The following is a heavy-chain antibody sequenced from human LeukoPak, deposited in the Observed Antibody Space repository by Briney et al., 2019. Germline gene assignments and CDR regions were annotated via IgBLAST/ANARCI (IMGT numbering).Heavy chain of an antibody. V-gene: IGHV7-4-1*02. CDR2: INTNTGNP. CDR3: ARGGYDYVWGSYRYLDY. Sequence: GASVKVSCKASGYTFTSYAMNWVRQAPGQGLEWMGWINTNTGNPTYAQGFTGRFVFSLDTSVSTAYLQISSLKAEDTAVYYCARGGYDYVWGSYRYLDYWGQGTLVTVSS. J-gene: IGHJ4*02. CDR1: GYTFTSYA. D-gene: IGHD3-16*02.